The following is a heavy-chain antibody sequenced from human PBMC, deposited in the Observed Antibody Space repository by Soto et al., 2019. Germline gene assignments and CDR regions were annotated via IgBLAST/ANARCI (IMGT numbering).Heavy chain of an antibody. CDR2: IGRRSDI. CDR3: AREETAWPLAYGLDV. CDR1: GFSFSTYS. Sequence: PGGSLRLSCEASGFSFSTYSMHWVRQAPGKGLEWVSSIGRRSDIYYADSVTGRFTISRDNAKNSVSLQMNSLRDEDTAVYYCAREETAWPLAYGLDVWGQGTTVTVSS. J-gene: IGHJ6*02. D-gene: IGHD2-21*02. V-gene: IGHV3-21*01.